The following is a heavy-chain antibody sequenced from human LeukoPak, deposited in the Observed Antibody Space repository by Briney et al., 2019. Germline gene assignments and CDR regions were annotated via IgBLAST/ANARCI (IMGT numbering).Heavy chain of an antibody. V-gene: IGHV4-4*07. J-gene: IGHJ4*02. Sequence: SETLSLTCTVSGGSISSYYWSWIRQPAGKGLEWIGRIYTSGSTDYNPSLKSRVTMSVDTSKNQFSLKLSSVTAADTAVYYCARAEDYYGSGSYLDYWGQGTLVTVSS. CDR3: ARAEDYYGSGSYLDY. CDR2: IYTSGST. D-gene: IGHD3-10*01. CDR1: GGSISSYY.